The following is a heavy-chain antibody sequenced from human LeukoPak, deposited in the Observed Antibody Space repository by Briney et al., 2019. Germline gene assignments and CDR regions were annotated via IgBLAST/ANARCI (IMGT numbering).Heavy chain of an antibody. D-gene: IGHD3-9*01. V-gene: IGHV3-33*01. CDR1: GFTFSSYG. Sequence: PGRSLRLSCAASGFTFSSYGMHWVRQAPGKGLEWVAVIWYDGSNKYYADSVKGRFTISRDNSKNTLYLQMNSLRAEDTAVYYCARTMRPILTGYYSLDCWGQGTLVTVSS. CDR2: IWYDGSNK. CDR3: ARTMRPILTGYYSLDC. J-gene: IGHJ4*02.